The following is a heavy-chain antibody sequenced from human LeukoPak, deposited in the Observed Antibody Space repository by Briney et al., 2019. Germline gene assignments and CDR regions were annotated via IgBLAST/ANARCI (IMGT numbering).Heavy chain of an antibody. J-gene: IGHJ4*02. CDR1: GYSFTSYW. D-gene: IGHD3-10*01. Sequence: GEALKISCKGSGYSFTSYWIGWGRQMPGKGVEWMGIIYPGDSDTRYSPSFQGQVTISADKSISTAYLQWSSLKAPDTAMYYCARPLLWFGDPYYFDYWGQGTLVTVSS. CDR3: ARPLLWFGDPYYFDY. V-gene: IGHV5-51*01. CDR2: IYPGDSDT.